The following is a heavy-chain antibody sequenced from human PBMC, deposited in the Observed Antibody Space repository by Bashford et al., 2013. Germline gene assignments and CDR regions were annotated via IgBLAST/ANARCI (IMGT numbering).Heavy chain of an antibody. V-gene: IGHV5-51*01. J-gene: IGHJ1*01. D-gene: IGHD1-26*01. CDR1: GYSFTDYW. Sequence: GESLKISCKGSGYSFTDYWIGWVRQMPGKGLEWMGIIYPGDSDIKYSPSFQGQVTISADKSINTAYLQWSSLKASDTAIYYCASTGARGIVGAHGDFQHWGQGTLVTVSS. CDR3: ASTGARGIVGAHGDFQH. CDR2: IYPGDSDI.